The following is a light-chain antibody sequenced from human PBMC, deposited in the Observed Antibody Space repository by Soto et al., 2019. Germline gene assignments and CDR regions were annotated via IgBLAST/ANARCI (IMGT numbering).Light chain of an antibody. J-gene: IGKJ2*01. CDR2: GAS. CDR1: QSVSSSN. Sequence: VLTQSPGTLSLSPGERATLSCRASQSVSSSNLAWYQKKHGQAPRVVIYGASTRATGIPDRFSGSGSGTDFTLTISRLEPEDSAVYYCQQYDNSPYTFGQGTNLEIK. V-gene: IGKV3-20*01. CDR3: QQYDNSPYT.